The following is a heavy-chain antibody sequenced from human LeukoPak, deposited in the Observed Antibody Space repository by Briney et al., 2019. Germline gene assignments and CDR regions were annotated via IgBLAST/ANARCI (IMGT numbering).Heavy chain of an antibody. V-gene: IGHV3-30*16. Sequence: GSPQRLPCAPSGHTFSSHAMHWVRHAPGKGLEWVAVISYDGSNKYYADSVKGRFTISRDNSKNTLYLQMNSLRAEDTAVYCCARDSNVILPGYYLFDYWGQGTLVTVS. CDR1: GHTFSSHA. D-gene: IGHD3-9*01. CDR2: ISYDGSNK. CDR3: ARDSNVILPGYYLFDY. J-gene: IGHJ4*02.